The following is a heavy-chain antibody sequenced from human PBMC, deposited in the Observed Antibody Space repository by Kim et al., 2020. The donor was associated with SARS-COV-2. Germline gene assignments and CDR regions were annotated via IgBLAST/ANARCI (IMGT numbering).Heavy chain of an antibody. CDR3: ARADHRIAAREGGLDY. CDR2: INAGNGNT. Sequence: ASVKVSCKASGYTFTSYAMHWVRQAPGQRLEWMGWINAGNGNTKYSQKFQGRVTITRDTSASTAYMELSSLRSEDTAVYYCARADHRIAAREGGLDYWGQGTLVTVSS. V-gene: IGHV1-3*01. CDR1: GYTFTSYA. J-gene: IGHJ4*02. D-gene: IGHD6-6*01.